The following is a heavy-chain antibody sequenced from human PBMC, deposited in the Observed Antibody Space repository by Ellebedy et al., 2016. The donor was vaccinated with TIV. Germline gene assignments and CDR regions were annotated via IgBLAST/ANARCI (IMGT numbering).Heavy chain of an antibody. CDR2: ISGNGDVT. CDR1: GFTFNLYF. V-gene: IGHV3-64*02. J-gene: IGHJ5*02. D-gene: IGHD5-24*01. CDR3: ARDRDGGFGFDP. Sequence: GESLKISCVASGFTFNLYFMHWVRQAPGKGLEYISSISGNGDVTQYVDSMKGRFTISRDNSRNTLYLQMGSLTIEDMAVYYCARDRDGGFGFDPWGQGTLVTVSS.